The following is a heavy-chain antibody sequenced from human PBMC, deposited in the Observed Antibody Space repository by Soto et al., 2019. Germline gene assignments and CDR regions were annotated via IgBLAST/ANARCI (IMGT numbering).Heavy chain of an antibody. CDR2: ILYTGSA. CDR3: AREVIAPIDADGFDI. Sequence: QVQLQESGPGLVKPSQTLSLTCTVSGGSIRNDNYFWGWVRQLPGKGLEWIGYILYTGSASYNPSLIGRVTLLVDTTKNQFSMNLNSVTAADTATYYCAREVIAPIDADGFDIWGQGTMVTVSS. J-gene: IGHJ3*02. V-gene: IGHV4-31*03. CDR1: GGSIRNDNYF. D-gene: IGHD2-21*01.